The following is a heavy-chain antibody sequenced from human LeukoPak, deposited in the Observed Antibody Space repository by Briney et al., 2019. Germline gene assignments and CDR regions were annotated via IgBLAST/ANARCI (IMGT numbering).Heavy chain of an antibody. J-gene: IGHJ2*01. CDR1: GGSISSYY. CDR3: ARVYYGGTADYWYFDL. CDR2: IYYSGST. Sequence: NPSETLSLTCTVSGGSISSYYWSWIRQPPGKGLEWIGYIYYSGSTNYNPSLKSRVTISVDTSKNQFSLKLSSVTAADTAVYYCARVYYGGTADYWYFDLWGRGTLVTVSS. D-gene: IGHD4-23*01. V-gene: IGHV4-59*01.